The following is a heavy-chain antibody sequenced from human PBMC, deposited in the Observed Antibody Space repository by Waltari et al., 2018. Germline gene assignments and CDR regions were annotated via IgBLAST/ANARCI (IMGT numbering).Heavy chain of an antibody. CDR3: IRDLAGSRGR. D-gene: IGHD6-19*01. Sequence: EVQLVESGGGLVQPGGSLRLSCAASGFTFSSNWMHWVRQVPGKGLLWVARINEDGRPATYADSVKGRFTISRDNAKSTLYLQMNTLRAEDTAVYYCIRDLAGSRGRRGQGTLVTVSS. J-gene: IGHJ4*02. V-gene: IGHV3-74*03. CDR2: INEDGRPA. CDR1: GFTFSSNW.